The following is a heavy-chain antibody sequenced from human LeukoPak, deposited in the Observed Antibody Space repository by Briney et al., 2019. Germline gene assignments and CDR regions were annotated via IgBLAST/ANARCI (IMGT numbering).Heavy chain of an antibody. CDR1: GSGFTSYW. CDR3: ARRGLSTTTSFDY. J-gene: IGHJ4*02. D-gene: IGHD4-4*01. V-gene: IGHV5-51*01. Sequence: GESLQISCEGSGSGFTSYWIGWGRRLPGKGLEWMGIIYPGDSDTRYSPSFQGQVTISADKSISTAYLQWSSLKASDTAMYYCARRGLSTTTSFDYWGQGTLVTVSS. CDR2: IYPGDSDT.